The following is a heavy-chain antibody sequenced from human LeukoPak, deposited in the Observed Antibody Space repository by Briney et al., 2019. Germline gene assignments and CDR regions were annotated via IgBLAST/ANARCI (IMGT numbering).Heavy chain of an antibody. D-gene: IGHD2-15*01. CDR1: NGSISSFY. CDR2: IYYTGST. CDR3: TRTPRAYFLDY. Sequence: SETLSLTCSVSNGSISSFYWSWIRQPPGKGLEWIGYIYYTGSTRYNPSLKSRVTMSVDTSKNQFSLNLRSVTAADTAVYSCTRTPRAYFLDYWGQGILVTVSS. V-gene: IGHV4-59*01. J-gene: IGHJ4*02.